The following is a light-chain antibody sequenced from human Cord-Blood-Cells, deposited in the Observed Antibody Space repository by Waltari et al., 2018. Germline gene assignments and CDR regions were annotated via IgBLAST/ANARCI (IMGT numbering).Light chain of an antibody. J-gene: IGKJ4*01. CDR3: QQYDNLPPLT. CDR1: QDISNY. CDR2: DAS. Sequence: DIQMTQSPSSLSASVGYRVTITCQASQDISNYLNWYQQKPGKAPKLLIYDASNLETGVPSRFSGSGSGTDFTFTISSLQPEGIATYYCQQYDNLPPLTFGGGTKVEIK. V-gene: IGKV1-33*01.